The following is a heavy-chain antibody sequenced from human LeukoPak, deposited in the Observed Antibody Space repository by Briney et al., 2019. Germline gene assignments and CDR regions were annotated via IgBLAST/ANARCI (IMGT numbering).Heavy chain of an antibody. D-gene: IGHD6-13*01. Sequence: PGGSLRLSCAASGFIFSNYGIHWVRQAPGKGLEWVAVIWHDGSNKYYADSVKGRFTISRDNSKNTLYLQMNSLRAEDTAVYYCARDRSSSAAPSLSYWGQGTLVTVSS. CDR1: GFIFSNYG. J-gene: IGHJ4*02. CDR2: IWHDGSNK. V-gene: IGHV3-33*08. CDR3: ARDRSSSAAPSLSY.